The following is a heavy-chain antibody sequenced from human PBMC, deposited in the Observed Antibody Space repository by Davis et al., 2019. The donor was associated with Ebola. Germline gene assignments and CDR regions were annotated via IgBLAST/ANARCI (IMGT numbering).Heavy chain of an antibody. J-gene: IGHJ6*02. CDR1: GFTFSSYG. D-gene: IGHD3-3*01. CDR3: ARDTWGGYGYGMDV. CDR2: IWYDGSNK. V-gene: IGHV3-33*08. Sequence: GESLKISCAASGFTFSSYGMHWVRQAPGKGLEWVAVIWYDGSNKYYADSVKGRFTISRDNSKNTLYLQMNSLRAEDTAVYYCARDTWGGYGYGMDVWGQGTTVTVSS.